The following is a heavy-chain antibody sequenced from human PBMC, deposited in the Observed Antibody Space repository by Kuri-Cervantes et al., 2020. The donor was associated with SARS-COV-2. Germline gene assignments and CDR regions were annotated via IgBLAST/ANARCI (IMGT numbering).Heavy chain of an antibody. D-gene: IGHD3-3*01. CDR2: IYYSGST. J-gene: IGHJ1*01. Sequence: SETLSLTCTVSGGSISSSSYYWGWIRQPPGKGLEWIGSIYYSGSTYYNPSLKSRVTISADTSKNQFSLKLSSVTAADTAVYYCARTRFLEWSYIQHWGQGTLVTVSS. V-gene: IGHV4-39*07. CDR3: ARTRFLEWSYIQH. CDR1: GGSISSSSYY.